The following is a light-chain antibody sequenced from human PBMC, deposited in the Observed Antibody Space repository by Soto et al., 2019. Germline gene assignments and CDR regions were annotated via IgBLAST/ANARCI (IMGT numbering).Light chain of an antibody. CDR1: SSDVGSYNL. Sequence: QSVLTQHATVSGSPGQSITISCTGTSSDVGSYNLVSWYQQHPGKAPKLMIYEGSKRPSGVSNRFSGSKSGNTASLTISGLQAEDEADYYCCSYAGSSTFYGFGTGTKFTVL. CDR3: CSYAGSSTFYG. J-gene: IGLJ1*01. V-gene: IGLV2-23*01. CDR2: EGS.